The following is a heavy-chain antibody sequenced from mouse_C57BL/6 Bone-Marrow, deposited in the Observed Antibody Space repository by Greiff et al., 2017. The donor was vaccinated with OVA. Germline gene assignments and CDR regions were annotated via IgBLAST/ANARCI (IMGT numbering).Heavy chain of an antibody. CDR1: GFTFSSYA. V-gene: IGHV5-4*01. D-gene: IGHD1-1*01. CDR2: ISDGGSYT. Sequence: EVQEVESGGGLVKPGGSLKLSCAASGFTFSSYAMSWVRQTPEKRLEWVATISDGGSYTYYPDNVKGRFTISRDNAKNNLYLQMSHLKSEDTAMYYCARDSVATYYYFDYWGQGTTLTVSS. CDR3: ARDSVATYYYFDY. J-gene: IGHJ2*01.